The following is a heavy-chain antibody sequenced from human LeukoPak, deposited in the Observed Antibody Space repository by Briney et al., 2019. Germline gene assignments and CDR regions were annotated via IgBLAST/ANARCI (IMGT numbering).Heavy chain of an antibody. CDR2: FDPEDGET. Sequence: ASVKFSCKVSGYTLTELSMHWVRQAPGKGLEWMGGFDPEDGETIYAQKFQGRVTMTEDTSTDTAYMELSSLRSEDTAVYYCATGPPYGSGTYNWFDPWGQGTLVTVSS. J-gene: IGHJ5*02. CDR3: ATGPPYGSGTYNWFDP. CDR1: GYTLTELS. D-gene: IGHD3-10*01. V-gene: IGHV1-24*01.